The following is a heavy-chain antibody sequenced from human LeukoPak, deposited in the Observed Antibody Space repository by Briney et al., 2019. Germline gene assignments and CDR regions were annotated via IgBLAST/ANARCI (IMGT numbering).Heavy chain of an antibody. Sequence: PGGSLRLSCAASGFSISNDWMSWVRQAPGKGLEWVARVKSRSAGETTDYAAPVKGRFTISRDDSKNTLYLQMNSLKTEDTAVYYCTLIQGWGSGSYYRDLWGQETLVTVSS. CDR1: GFSISNDW. J-gene: IGHJ4*02. V-gene: IGHV3-15*01. CDR2: VKSRSAGETT. CDR3: TLIQGWGSGSYYRDL. D-gene: IGHD3-10*01.